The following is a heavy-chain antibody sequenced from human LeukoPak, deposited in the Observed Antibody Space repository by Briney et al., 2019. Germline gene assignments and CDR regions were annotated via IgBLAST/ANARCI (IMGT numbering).Heavy chain of an antibody. Sequence: SETLSLTCTVSGGSISSSSYYWGWIRQPPGKGLEWIGNIYYSGSTYYNPSLKSRVTISVDTSNNQFSLKLSSVTAADTAVYYCARDSVIPTDDAFDIWGQGTMVTVSS. CDR3: ARDSVIPTDDAFDI. J-gene: IGHJ3*02. CDR2: IYYSGST. D-gene: IGHD1-14*01. V-gene: IGHV4-39*07. CDR1: GGSISSSSYY.